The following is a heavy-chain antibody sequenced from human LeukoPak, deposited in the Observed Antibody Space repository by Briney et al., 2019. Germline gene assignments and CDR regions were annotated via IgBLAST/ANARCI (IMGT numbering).Heavy chain of an antibody. CDR1: GGSFSTYY. J-gene: IGHJ6*03. CDR2: IYYSGST. Sequence: SETLSLTCTVSGGSFSTYYWSWIRQTPGKGLEWIGYIYYSGSTNYNPSLKSRVTMSVEKSKNQFSLKLRSVTAADTAVYYCARAVDFNWGNSYYYMDVWGKGTTVTVSS. CDR3: ARAVDFNWGNSYYYMDV. V-gene: IGHV4-59*01. D-gene: IGHD7-27*01.